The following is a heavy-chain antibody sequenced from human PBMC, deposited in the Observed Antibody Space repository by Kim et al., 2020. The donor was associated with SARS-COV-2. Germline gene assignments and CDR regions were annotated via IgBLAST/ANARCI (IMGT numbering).Heavy chain of an antibody. CDR3: ARAPRDSSGYIDY. D-gene: IGHD3-22*01. Sequence: YNPALKSRVTISVDTSKNQVSLKLSSVTAADTAVYYCARAPRDSSGYIDYWGHGTLVTVSS. J-gene: IGHJ4*01. V-gene: IGHV4-59*01.